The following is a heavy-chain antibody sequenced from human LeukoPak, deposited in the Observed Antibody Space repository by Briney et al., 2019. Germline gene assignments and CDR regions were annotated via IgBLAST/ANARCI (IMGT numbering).Heavy chain of an antibody. D-gene: IGHD2-8*01. CDR2: IKQDGSEK. J-gene: IGHJ4*02. Sequence: GGSLRLSCAASGFTFSSYWMSWVRQAPGKGLEWVANIKQDGSEKYYVDSVKGRFTISRDNAKNSLYLQTNSLRAEDTAMYYCARGDGVGRTNGGYYFAYWGQGTLVTVSS. CDR3: ARGDGVGRTNGGYYFAY. V-gene: IGHV3-7*01. CDR1: GFTFSSYW.